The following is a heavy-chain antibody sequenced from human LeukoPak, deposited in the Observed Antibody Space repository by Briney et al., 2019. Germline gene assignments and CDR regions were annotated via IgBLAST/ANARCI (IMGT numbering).Heavy chain of an antibody. V-gene: IGHV4-34*01. D-gene: IGHD3-22*01. CDR3: ARGLNYYDSSGYYRPRPYYFDY. CDR2: INHSGST. Sequence: PSETLSLTCAVYGGSFSGYYWSWIRQPPGKGLEWIGEINHSGSTNYNPSLKSRVTISVDTSKNQFSLKLSSVTAADTAVYYCARGLNYYDSSGYYRPRPYYFDYWGQGTLVTVSS. J-gene: IGHJ4*02. CDR1: GGSFSGYY.